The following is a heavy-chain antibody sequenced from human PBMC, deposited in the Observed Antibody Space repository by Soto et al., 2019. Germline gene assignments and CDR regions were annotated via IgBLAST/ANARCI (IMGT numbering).Heavy chain of an antibody. CDR3: ARGDYDYVWGSYRYGYFQH. CDR1: GGSISSYY. D-gene: IGHD3-16*02. CDR2: IYYSGST. J-gene: IGHJ1*01. Sequence: SETLSLTCTVSGGSISSYYWSWIRQPPGKGLEWIGYIYYSGSTNYNPSLKSRVTISVDTSKNQFSLKLSSVTAADTAVYHCARGDYDYVWGSYRYGYFQHWGQGTLVTVSS. V-gene: IGHV4-59*01.